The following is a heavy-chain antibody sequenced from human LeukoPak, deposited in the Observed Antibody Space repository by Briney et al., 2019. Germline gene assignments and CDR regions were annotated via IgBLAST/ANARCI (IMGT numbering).Heavy chain of an antibody. CDR1: GFTFSDYS. CDR3: AKDIGPIALDAFDV. CDR2: ISSSTSSI. D-gene: IGHD6-13*01. Sequence: GGSLRLSCAAPGFTFSDYSMNWVRQAPGKGLEWVSSISSSTSSIYYADSVKGRFTISRDNAKNSLYLQMNSLRAEDTALFYCAKDIGPIALDAFDVWGQGTMVTVSS. V-gene: IGHV3-21*01. J-gene: IGHJ3*01.